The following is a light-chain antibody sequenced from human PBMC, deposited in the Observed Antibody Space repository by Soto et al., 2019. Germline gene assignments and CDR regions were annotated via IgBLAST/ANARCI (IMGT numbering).Light chain of an antibody. CDR3: QQYGTSPT. J-gene: IGKJ5*01. Sequence: EIVLTQSPGTLSLFPGERATLSCRASQSLITRYLAWYQQMPGQAPRLLIYGASSRATGITDRFSGSGSGTDFTLTISRLEPEDFAVYSCQQYGTSPTFGQGTRLEIK. V-gene: IGKV3-20*01. CDR2: GAS. CDR1: QSLITRY.